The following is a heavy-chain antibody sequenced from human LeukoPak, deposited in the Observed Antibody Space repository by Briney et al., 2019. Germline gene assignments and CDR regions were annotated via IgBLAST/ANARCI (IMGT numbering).Heavy chain of an antibody. CDR3: ARVSGSGWYSAFDI. CDR2: IYSGGST. J-gene: IGHJ3*02. D-gene: IGHD6-19*01. V-gene: IGHV3-53*01. Sequence: PGGSLRLSCAASGFTVSSNYMSWVRQAPGKGLEWVSVIYSGGSTYYADSVKGRFTISSDNPKNTLYLQMNSLRAEDTAVYYCARVSGSGWYSAFDIWGQGTMVTVSS. CDR1: GFTVSSNY.